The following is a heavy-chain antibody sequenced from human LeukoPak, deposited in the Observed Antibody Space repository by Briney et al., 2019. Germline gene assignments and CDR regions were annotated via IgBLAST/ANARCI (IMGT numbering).Heavy chain of an antibody. J-gene: IGHJ6*03. D-gene: IGHD1-1*01. CDR3: ARTSLEKNYYYYYYMDV. CDR2: ISAYNGNT. CDR1: GYTFTSYG. Sequence: ASVKVSCKASGYTFTSYGISWVRQAPGQGLEWMGWISAYNGNTNYAQKLQGRVTMTTDTSTSTAYMELRSLRSEDTAVYYCARTSLEKNYYYYYYMDVWGKGTTVTVSS. V-gene: IGHV1-18*01.